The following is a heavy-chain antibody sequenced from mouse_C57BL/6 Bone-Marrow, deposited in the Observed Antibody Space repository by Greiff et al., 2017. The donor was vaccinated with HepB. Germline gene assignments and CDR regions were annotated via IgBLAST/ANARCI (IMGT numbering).Heavy chain of an antibody. V-gene: IGHV1-22*01. Sequence: EVQLKESGPELVKPGASVKMSCKASGYTFTDYNMHWVKQSHGKSLEWIGYINPNNGGTSYNQKFKGKATLTVNKSSSTAYMELRSLTSEDSAVYYCARGERRRRADYWGQGTTLTVSS. CDR1: GYTFTDYN. J-gene: IGHJ2*01. CDR3: ARGERRRRADY. D-gene: IGHD2-12*01. CDR2: INPNNGGT.